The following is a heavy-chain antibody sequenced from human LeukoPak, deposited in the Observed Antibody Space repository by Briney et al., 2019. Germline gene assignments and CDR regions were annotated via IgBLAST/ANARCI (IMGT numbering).Heavy chain of an antibody. D-gene: IGHD1-1*01. CDR3: ARVNINNWHSCDY. CDR1: GGSISSNNW. CDR2: IYHSGSP. J-gene: IGHJ4*02. V-gene: IGHV4-4*02. Sequence: SETLSLTCAVSGGSISSNNWWGWVRQPPGKGPEWIGEIYHSGSPNYNPSLKSRVTISVDKSRNHFSLNLSSVTAADTAVYYCARVNINNWHSCDYWGQGTLVTVSS.